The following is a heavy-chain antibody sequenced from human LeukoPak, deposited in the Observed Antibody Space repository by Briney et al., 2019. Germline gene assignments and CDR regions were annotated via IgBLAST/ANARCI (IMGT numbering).Heavy chain of an antibody. J-gene: IGHJ3*02. CDR3: ARGVATMMAFDI. CDR2: INPNSGGT. V-gene: IGHV1-2*02. CDR1: GYTFTGYY. Sequence: ASVKVSCKASGYTFTGYYMHWVRQAPGQGLEWMGWINPNSGGTNYAQKFQGRVTMTRNTSISTAYMELSSLRSEDTAVYYCARGVATMMAFDIWGQGTMVTVSS. D-gene: IGHD5-12*01.